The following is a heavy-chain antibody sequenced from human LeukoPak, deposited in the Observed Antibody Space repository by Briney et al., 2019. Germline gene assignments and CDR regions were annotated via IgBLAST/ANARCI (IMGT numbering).Heavy chain of an antibody. Sequence: PSETLSLTCAVYGRSFSGYYWSWIRQPPGKGLEWIGEINHSGSTNYNPSLKSRVTISVDTSKNQFSLKLSSVTAADTAVYYCASGQFLVSNDYWGQGILVTVSS. CDR1: GRSFSGYY. V-gene: IGHV4-34*01. CDR3: ASGQFLVSNDY. CDR2: INHSGST. J-gene: IGHJ4*02. D-gene: IGHD5/OR15-5a*01.